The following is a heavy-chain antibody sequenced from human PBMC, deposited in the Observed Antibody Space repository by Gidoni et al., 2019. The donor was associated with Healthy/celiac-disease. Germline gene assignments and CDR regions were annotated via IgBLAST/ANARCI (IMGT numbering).Heavy chain of an antibody. CDR3: AHRRITGTTVYFDY. V-gene: IGHV2-5*02. CDR1: GFALSTSGVG. Sequence: QITLKESGPTLVKPTQTLTLTCTFSGFALSTSGVGVGWIRQPPGKALEWLALIYWDDDKRYSPSLQSRLTITKDTSKNQVVLTMTNMDPVDTAPYYCAHRRITGTTVYFDYWGQGTLVTVSS. CDR2: IYWDDDK. J-gene: IGHJ4*02. D-gene: IGHD1-7*01.